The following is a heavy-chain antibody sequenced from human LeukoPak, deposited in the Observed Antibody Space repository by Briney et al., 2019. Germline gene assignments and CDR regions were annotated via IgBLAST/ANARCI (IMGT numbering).Heavy chain of an antibody. J-gene: IGHJ4*02. CDR3: ARDRGKLRYFDL. Sequence: GRSLRLSCVASGFAFNTQAMHWVRQAPGKGLEWLAVMSLDGSSIYYADSVKGRFTISRDNSKNTLYLQMSSLRVEDTAVYYCARDRGKLRYFDLWGQGTLLTDSS. V-gene: IGHV3-30*15. CDR1: GFAFNTQA. D-gene: IGHD3-9*01. CDR2: MSLDGSSI.